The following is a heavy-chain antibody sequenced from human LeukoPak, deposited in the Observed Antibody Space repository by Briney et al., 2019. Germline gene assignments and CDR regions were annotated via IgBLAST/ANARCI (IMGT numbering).Heavy chain of an antibody. D-gene: IGHD5-18*01. CDR1: GGSFSGYY. CDR2: INHSGST. V-gene: IGHV4-34*01. CDR3: ARGYSYGYYFDY. Sequence: PSETLSLTCAVYGGSFSGYYWSWIRQPPGKGLEWIGEINHSGSTNYNPSLKSRVTISVDTSKNQFPLKLSSVTAADTAVYYCARGYSYGYYFDYWGQGTLVTVSS. J-gene: IGHJ4*02.